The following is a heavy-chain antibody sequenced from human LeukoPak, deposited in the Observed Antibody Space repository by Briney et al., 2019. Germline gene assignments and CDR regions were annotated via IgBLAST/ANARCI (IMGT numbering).Heavy chain of an antibody. Sequence: SETLSLTCTVSGGSISSGDYYWSWIRQPPGKGLEWIGYIYYSGSTNYNPPLKSRVTISVDTSKNQFSLKLSSVTAADTAVYYCARDMGFSSSPEFDYWGQGTLVTVSS. D-gene: IGHD6-6*01. J-gene: IGHJ4*02. V-gene: IGHV4-61*08. CDR2: IYYSGST. CDR1: GGSISSGDYY. CDR3: ARDMGFSSSPEFDY.